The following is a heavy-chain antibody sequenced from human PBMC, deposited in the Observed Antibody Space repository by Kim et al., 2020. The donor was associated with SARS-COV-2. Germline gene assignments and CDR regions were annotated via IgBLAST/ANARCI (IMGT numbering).Heavy chain of an antibody. CDR3: ARFIPSGWYFDY. CDR2: VYYNGNT. CDR1: GGSISSSSYY. J-gene: IGHJ4*02. D-gene: IGHD6-19*01. Sequence: SETLSLTCTVSGGSISSSSYYWGWIRQSPGRGLEWIGSVYYNGNTYYHPSLKSRLTISVDTSKNQFSLDLSSVTAADTTVYYCARFIPSGWYFDYCGQGTLVTVSS. V-gene: IGHV4-39*01.